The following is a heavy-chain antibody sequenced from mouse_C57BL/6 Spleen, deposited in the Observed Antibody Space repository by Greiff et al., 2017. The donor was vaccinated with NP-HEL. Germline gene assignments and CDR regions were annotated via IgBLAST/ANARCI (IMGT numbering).Heavy chain of an antibody. CDR1: GFNITDYY. J-gene: IGHJ2*01. CDR3: ASWEDLYYFDY. Sequence: VQLQQSGAELVKPGASVKLSCTASGFNITDYYMHWVKQRTEQGLEWIGRIDPADGETKSAPKFQGKATITADTSSNTAYLQLSSLTSEDTAVYYCASWEDLYYFDYWGQGTTLTVSS. CDR2: IDPADGET. V-gene: IGHV14-2*01. D-gene: IGHD4-1*01.